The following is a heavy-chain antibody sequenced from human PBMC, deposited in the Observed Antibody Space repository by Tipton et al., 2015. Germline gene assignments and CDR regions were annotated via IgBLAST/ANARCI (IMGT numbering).Heavy chain of an antibody. CDR2: IYYSGST. Sequence: TLSLTCTVSGGSISSGGYYWGWIRQHPGKGLEWIGYIYYSGSTYYNPSLRSRTTISADASKNHFSLRLSSVTAADTAVYYCARAREGCSANSCYLDPWGQGTLVTVSS. D-gene: IGHD2-15*01. CDR3: ARAREGCSANSCYLDP. V-gene: IGHV4-31*03. J-gene: IGHJ5*02. CDR1: GGSISSGGYY.